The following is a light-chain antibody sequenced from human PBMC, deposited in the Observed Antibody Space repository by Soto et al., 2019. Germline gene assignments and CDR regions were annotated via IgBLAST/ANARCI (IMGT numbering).Light chain of an antibody. CDR1: QSVSSN. Sequence: EIVMTQSPATLSVSPGERATLSCRASQSVSSNLAWYQQIPGQAPRLLIYGAPTRATGVPARFSGSGSGTDFTLTISSLQSEDFAVYYCQQYVNWPPKYTFGQGTKLEIK. J-gene: IGKJ2*01. V-gene: IGKV3-15*01. CDR2: GAP. CDR3: QQYVNWPPKYT.